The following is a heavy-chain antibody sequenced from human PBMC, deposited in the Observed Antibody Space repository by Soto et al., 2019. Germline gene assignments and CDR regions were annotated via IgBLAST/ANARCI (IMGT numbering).Heavy chain of an antibody. D-gene: IGHD2-2*01. CDR1: GFTFSSYA. CDR3: ARYIPGVRYYGMDV. J-gene: IGHJ6*02. V-gene: IGHV3-23*01. CDR2: IGESGTPT. Sequence: XXSLRLSFAASGFTFSSYAMQWVPQAPGKGLEWVSLIGESGTPTYYADSVKGRFTISRDNSGNTLFLEMYSLRPEDTAVYYCARYIPGVRYYGMDVWGQGTTVTVSS.